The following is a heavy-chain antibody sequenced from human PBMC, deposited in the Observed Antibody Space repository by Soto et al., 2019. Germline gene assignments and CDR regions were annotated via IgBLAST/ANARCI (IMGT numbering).Heavy chain of an antibody. V-gene: IGHV4-34*01. CDR1: GGSFSGFY. CDR2: INHSGTT. Sequence: SETLSLTCAVSGGSFSGFYWTWIRQPPGEGLEWIGEINHSGTTNFNPSLRSRLTISLDSSKKHFSLKLTSMTAADAAVYYCARADRTLVTSYGLDVWGQGTTITVSS. D-gene: IGHD2-21*02. J-gene: IGHJ6*02. CDR3: ARADRTLVTSYGLDV.